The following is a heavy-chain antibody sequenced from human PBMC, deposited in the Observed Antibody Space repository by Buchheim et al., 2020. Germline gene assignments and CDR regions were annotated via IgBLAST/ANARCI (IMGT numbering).Heavy chain of an antibody. Sequence: EVQLLESGGGLVQPGGSLRLSCAASGFTFSSYAMSWVRQAPGKGLEWVSAISCSGGSTYYADSVKGRFTISRDSSKNTLFLKMNSLRAEDTAVYYCAKATTPYSSSLYFDYWGQGTL. V-gene: IGHV3-23*01. D-gene: IGHD6-6*01. CDR2: ISCSGGST. CDR3: AKATTPYSSSLYFDY. CDR1: GFTFSSYA. J-gene: IGHJ4*02.